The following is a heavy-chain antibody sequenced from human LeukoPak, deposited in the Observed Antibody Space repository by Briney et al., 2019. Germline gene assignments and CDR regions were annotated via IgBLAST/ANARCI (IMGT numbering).Heavy chain of an antibody. CDR3: ARGRGYSSGWLRGYFDY. D-gene: IGHD6-19*01. V-gene: IGHV1-18*01. CDR1: GYTFTSYV. CDR2: ISAYNGNT. Sequence: ASVKVSCKASGYTFTSYVISWVRQAPGQGLEWMGWISAYNGNTNYAQKLQGRVTMTTDTSTSTAYMELRSLRSDDTAVYYCARGRGYSSGWLRGYFDYWGQGTLVTVSS. J-gene: IGHJ4*02.